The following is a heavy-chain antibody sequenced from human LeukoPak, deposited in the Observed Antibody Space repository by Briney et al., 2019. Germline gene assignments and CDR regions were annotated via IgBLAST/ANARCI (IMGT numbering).Heavy chain of an antibody. CDR1: GGSIGSYY. Sequence: SETLSLTCTVSGGSIGSYYWSWIRQPPGKGLEWIGYIYYSGSTNYNPSLKSRVTISVDTSKNQFSLKLSSVTAADTAVYYCARHTSYGGNDYWGQGTLVTVSS. J-gene: IGHJ4*02. V-gene: IGHV4-59*08. CDR2: IYYSGST. D-gene: IGHD4-23*01. CDR3: ARHTSYGGNDY.